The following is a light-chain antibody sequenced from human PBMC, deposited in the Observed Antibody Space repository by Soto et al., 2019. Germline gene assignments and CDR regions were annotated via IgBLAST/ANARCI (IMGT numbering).Light chain of an antibody. CDR2: GSS. CDR1: QSVSNNY. J-gene: IGKJ2*01. V-gene: IGKV3-20*01. Sequence: EVVLTQSPGTLSLSPGERATLSCRASQSVSNNYFAWYQQKPGHAPRLLIFGSSDRATGIPDRFSGSGSGTDFALTISRLEPEACAVYYCQQYGSSPPYTFGQGTKLEIK. CDR3: QQYGSSPPYT.